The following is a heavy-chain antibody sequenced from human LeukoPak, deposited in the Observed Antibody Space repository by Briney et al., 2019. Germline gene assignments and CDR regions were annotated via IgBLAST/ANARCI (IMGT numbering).Heavy chain of an antibody. Sequence: ASVKVSCKPSGYTFTGYHIHWVRQAPGQGLEWMGIINPSGGSTSYAQKFQGRVTMTRDMSTSTVYMELSSLRSEDTAVYYCARVTHGSYLMFDYWGQGTLVTVSS. V-gene: IGHV1-46*01. D-gene: IGHD4-23*01. CDR2: INPSGGST. CDR3: ARVTHGSYLMFDY. J-gene: IGHJ4*02. CDR1: GYTFTGYH.